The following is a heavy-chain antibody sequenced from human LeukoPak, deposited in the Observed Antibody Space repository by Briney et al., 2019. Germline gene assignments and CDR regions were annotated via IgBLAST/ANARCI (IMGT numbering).Heavy chain of an antibody. D-gene: IGHD4-11*01. CDR3: ARSTVTNYYYYYMDV. V-gene: IGHV1-69*05. Sequence: SVKVSCKASGGTFSSYAISWVRQAPGQGLEWMGGILPIFGTANYAQKFQGRVTITTDESTSTAYMELSSLRSEDTAVYYCARSTVTNYYYYYMDVWGKGTTVTVSS. CDR1: GGTFSSYA. CDR2: ILPIFGTA. J-gene: IGHJ6*03.